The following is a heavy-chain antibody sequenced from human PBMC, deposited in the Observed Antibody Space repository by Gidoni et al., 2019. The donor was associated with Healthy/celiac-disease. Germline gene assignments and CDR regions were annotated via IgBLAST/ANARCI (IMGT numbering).Heavy chain of an antibody. V-gene: IGHV3-30*03. D-gene: IGHD2-15*01. CDR2: ISYDGSNK. CDR1: SYG. J-gene: IGHJ4*02. Sequence: SYGMHWVRQAPGKGLEWVAVISYDGSNKYYADSVKGRFTISRDNSKNTLYLQMNSLRAEDTAVYYCAFNTVRRYCSGGSCPRVHFDYWGQGTLVTVSS. CDR3: AFNTVRRYCSGGSCPRVHFDY.